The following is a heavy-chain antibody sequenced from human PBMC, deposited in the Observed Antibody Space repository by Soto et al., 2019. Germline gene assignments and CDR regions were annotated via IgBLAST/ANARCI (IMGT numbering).Heavy chain of an antibody. CDR2: INPSGGST. V-gene: IGHV1-46*03. CDR1: GGTFSSYT. Sequence: GASVKVSCKASGGTFSSYTISWVRQAPGQGLEWMGRINPSGGSTSYAQKFQGRVTMTRDTSTSTVYMELSSLRSEDTAVYYCARDYSNSHPDAFDVWGQGTMVTVSS. J-gene: IGHJ3*01. CDR3: ARDYSNSHPDAFDV. D-gene: IGHD4-4*01.